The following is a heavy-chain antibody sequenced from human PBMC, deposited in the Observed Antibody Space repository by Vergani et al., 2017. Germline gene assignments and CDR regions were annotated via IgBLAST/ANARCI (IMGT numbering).Heavy chain of an antibody. Sequence: QVQLVQSGAEVKKPGSSVKVSCKASGGTFSSYAISWVRQAPGQGLEWMGRIIPIFGTANYAQKFQGRVTITADESTSTAYMELSSLRSEDTAVYYCARESGGAYCGGDCYSPNYFDYWGQGTLVTVSS. CDR3: ARESGGAYCGGDCYSPNYFDY. J-gene: IGHJ4*02. V-gene: IGHV1-69*18. CDR1: GGTFSSYA. CDR2: IIPIFGTA. D-gene: IGHD2-21*01.